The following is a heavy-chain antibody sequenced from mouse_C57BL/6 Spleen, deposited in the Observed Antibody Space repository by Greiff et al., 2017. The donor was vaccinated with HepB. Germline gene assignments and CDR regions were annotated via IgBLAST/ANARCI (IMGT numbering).Heavy chain of an antibody. CDR2: IWTGGGT. D-gene: IGHD2-4*01. Sequence: VHLVESGPGLVAPSQSLSITCTVSGFSLTSYAISWVRQPPGKGLEWLGVIWTGGGTNYNSAPKSRLSISKDNSKSQVFLKMNSLQTDDTARYYCARNSEYDYPFAYWGQGTLVTVSA. V-gene: IGHV2-9-1*01. J-gene: IGHJ3*01. CDR3: ARNSEYDYPFAY. CDR1: GFSLTSYA.